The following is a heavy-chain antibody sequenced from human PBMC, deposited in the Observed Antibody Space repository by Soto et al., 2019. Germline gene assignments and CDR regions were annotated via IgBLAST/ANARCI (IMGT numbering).Heavy chain of an antibody. CDR1: GGTFSSYA. J-gene: IGHJ6*02. CDR2: IIPIFGTA. D-gene: IGHD5-12*01. CDR3: ASGDSGYVRASYYYYGMDV. V-gene: IGHV1-69*01. Sequence: QVQLVQSGAEVKKPGSSVKVSCKASGGTFSSYAISWVRQAPGQGLEWMGGIIPIFGTANYAQKFQGRVTITADESTSTAYMELSSLRSEDTAVYYCASGDSGYVRASYYYYGMDVWGQGTTVTVSS.